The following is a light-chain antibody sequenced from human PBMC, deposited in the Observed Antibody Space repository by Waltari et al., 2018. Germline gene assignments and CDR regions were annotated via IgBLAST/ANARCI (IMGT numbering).Light chain of an antibody. V-gene: IGLV2-14*01. CDR3: SSYTTSSAPGV. CDR1: DIDVGSSDF. J-gene: IGLJ1*01. CDR2: EVS. Sequence: QSALTQPASVSGSPGQSITLSCSGTDIDVGSSDFVSWYQQHPGQAPHLIIYEVSNRPSGISNRFSASKSGNTASLTISGLQAEDEADYYCSSYTTSSAPGVFGTGTRVTVL.